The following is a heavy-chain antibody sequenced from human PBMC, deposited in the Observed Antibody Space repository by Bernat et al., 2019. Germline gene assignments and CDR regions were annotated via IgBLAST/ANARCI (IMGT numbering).Heavy chain of an antibody. D-gene: IGHD2-2*03. CDR3: ACDAGYCSTTRCYSDAFDI. CDR2: IKQDGSEI. Sequence: EVQLVESGGGLVQPGGSLRLPCAASGFTFFHYYMTWVRQAPWKGLEWVANIKQDGSEIYCVDSVQGRFTISRDNDKNSLYLQMNILRAEDTAVYYVACDAGYCSTTRCYSDAFDIWGQGTLVTVSS. J-gene: IGHJ3*02. V-gene: IGHV3-7*03. CDR1: GFTFFHYY.